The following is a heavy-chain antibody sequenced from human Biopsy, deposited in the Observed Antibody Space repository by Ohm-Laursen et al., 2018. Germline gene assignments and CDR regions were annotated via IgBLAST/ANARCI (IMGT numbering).Heavy chain of an antibody. CDR2: IYYTGST. J-gene: IGHJ2*01. CDR1: GGFISSYY. V-gene: IGHV4-59*08. Sequence: PSDTLSLTCTVSGGFISSYYWSWIRQPPGKGLEWIGYIYYTGSTNYNPSLKSRVTISVDTSMNHLSLRLPSVTTADTAVYYCARHAPSYSGSYWRYFDLWGRGTLVTVSS. D-gene: IGHD1-26*01. CDR3: ARHAPSYSGSYWRYFDL.